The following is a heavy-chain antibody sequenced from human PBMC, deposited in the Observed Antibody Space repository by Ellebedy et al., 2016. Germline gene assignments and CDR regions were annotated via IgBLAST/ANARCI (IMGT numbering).Heavy chain of an antibody. CDR2: ISSSSSYI. J-gene: IGHJ4*02. V-gene: IGHV3-21*01. CDR3: ARYPRGHSSSSPD. Sequence: GESLKISCAASGFTFSSYSMNWVRQAPGKGLEWVSSISSSSSYIYYADSVKGRFTISRDNAKNSLYLQMNSLRAEDTAVYYCARYPRGHSSSSPDWGQGTLVTVSS. CDR1: GFTFSSYS. D-gene: IGHD6-6*01.